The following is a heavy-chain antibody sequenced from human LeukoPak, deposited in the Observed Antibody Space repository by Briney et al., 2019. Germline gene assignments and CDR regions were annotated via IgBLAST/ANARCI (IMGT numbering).Heavy chain of an antibody. J-gene: IGHJ4*02. D-gene: IGHD6-6*01. V-gene: IGHV4-59*01. CDR1: GGSISSYY. CDR3: ARAPYSGSSIVFDY. Sequence: PSETLSLTCTVSGGSISSYYWSWIRQPPGKGLEWIGYIYYSGSTNYNPSLKSRVTISVDTSKNQFSLKLSSVTAADTAVYYCARAPYSGSSIVFDYWGQGTLVTVSS. CDR2: IYYSGST.